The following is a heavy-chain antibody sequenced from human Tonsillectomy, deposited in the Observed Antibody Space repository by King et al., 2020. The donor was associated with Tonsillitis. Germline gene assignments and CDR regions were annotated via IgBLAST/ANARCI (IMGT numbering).Heavy chain of an antibody. J-gene: IGHJ4*02. D-gene: IGHD6-19*01. CDR1: GGSFSGYY. Sequence: VQLQQWGAGLLKPSETLSLTCAVYGGSFSGYYWSWIRQPPGKGLEWIGEINHSGSTNYNPSLKSRVTISVDTSKNQFSLKLSSVTAADTAVYYCARGPMWAVAALDYWGQGTLVTVSS. CDR2: INHSGST. V-gene: IGHV4-34*01. CDR3: ARGPMWAVAALDY.